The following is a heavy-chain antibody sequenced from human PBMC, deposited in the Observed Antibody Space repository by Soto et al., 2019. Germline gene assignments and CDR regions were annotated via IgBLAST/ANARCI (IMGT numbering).Heavy chain of an antibody. CDR1: GFTFSSYG. Sequence: GGSLRLSCAASGFTFSSYGMHWVRQAPGKGLEWVAVISYDGSNKYYADSVKGRFTISRDNSKNTLYLQMNSLRAEDTAVYYCAKDRPYYYDSSGYPAGKSYFDYWGQGTPVTVSS. D-gene: IGHD3-22*01. J-gene: IGHJ4*02. CDR2: ISYDGSNK. CDR3: AKDRPYYYDSSGYPAGKSYFDY. V-gene: IGHV3-30*18.